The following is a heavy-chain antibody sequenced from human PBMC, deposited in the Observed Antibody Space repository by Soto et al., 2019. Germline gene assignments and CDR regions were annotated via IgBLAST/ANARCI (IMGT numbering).Heavy chain of an antibody. CDR2: IYYSGST. V-gene: IGHV4-39*01. Sequence: SETLSLTCTVSGGSISSSSYYWGWIRQPPGKGLEWIGSIYYSGSTYYNPSLKSRVTISVDTSKNQFSLKLSSVTAADTAVYYCASQTNYDFWSGYYPGLTYFDYWGQGTLVTVSS. D-gene: IGHD3-3*01. J-gene: IGHJ4*02. CDR1: GGSISSSSYY. CDR3: ASQTNYDFWSGYYPGLTYFDY.